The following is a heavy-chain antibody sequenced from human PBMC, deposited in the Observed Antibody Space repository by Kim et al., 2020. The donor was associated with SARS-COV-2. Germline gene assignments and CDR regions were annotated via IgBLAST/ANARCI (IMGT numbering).Heavy chain of an antibody. Sequence: PSLKSRVTISVDTSKNQFSLKLSSVTAADTAVYYCARQCHDFWSCDAFDIWGQGTMVTVSS. CDR3: ARQCHDFWSCDAFDI. V-gene: IGHV4-39*01. J-gene: IGHJ3*02. D-gene: IGHD3-3*01.